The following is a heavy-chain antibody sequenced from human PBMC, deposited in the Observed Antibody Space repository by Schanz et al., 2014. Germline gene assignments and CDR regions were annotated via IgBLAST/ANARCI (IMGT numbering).Heavy chain of an antibody. CDR3: AKCIGWYGRCAFDI. D-gene: IGHD6-19*01. V-gene: IGHV3-23*03. J-gene: IGHJ3*02. CDR1: GFTFSSYA. Sequence: EVQLLESGGGLVQPGGSLRLSCAASGFTFSSYAMSWVRQAPGKGLEWVAVIYSGGSTFYTDSVKGRFTISRDNSKNTLYLQMNSLIAEDTAVYYCAKCIGWYGRCAFDIWGQGTMVTVSS. CDR2: IYSGGST.